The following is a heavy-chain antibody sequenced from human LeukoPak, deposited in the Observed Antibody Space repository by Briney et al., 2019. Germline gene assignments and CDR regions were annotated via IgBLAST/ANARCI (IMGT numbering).Heavy chain of an antibody. D-gene: IGHD2-2*01. CDR3: ARDLYCSRTSCYEAKTGDY. J-gene: IGHJ4*02. CDR1: GYTFTGYY. V-gene: IGHV1-2*02. CDR2: INPNSGGT. Sequence: ASVKVSCKASGYTFTGYYMHWVRQAPGQGLEWMGWINPNSGGTNYAQKFQGRVTMTRDTSISTAYMELSRLRSDDTAVYYCARDLYCSRTSCYEAKTGDYWGQGTLVTVSS.